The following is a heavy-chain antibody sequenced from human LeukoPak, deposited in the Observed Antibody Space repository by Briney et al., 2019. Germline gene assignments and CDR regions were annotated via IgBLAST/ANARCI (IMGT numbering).Heavy chain of an antibody. J-gene: IGHJ6*03. Sequence: GGSLRLSCAASGFTLSSYSMNWVRQAPGKGLEWVSSISSSSSYIYYADSVKGRFTISRDNAKNSLYLQMNSLRAEDTAVYYCARVPKSGYYYYYYMDVWGKGTTVTVSS. V-gene: IGHV3-21*01. CDR2: ISSSSSYI. CDR3: ARVPKSGYYYYYYMDV. D-gene: IGHD3-10*01. CDR1: GFTLSSYS.